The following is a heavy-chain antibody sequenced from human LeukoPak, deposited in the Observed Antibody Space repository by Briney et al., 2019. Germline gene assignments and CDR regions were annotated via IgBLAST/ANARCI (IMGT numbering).Heavy chain of an antibody. Sequence: GGSLRLSCAASGSSFSSYSMHWVRQAPGKGLEWVAVISYDANKTYYADSVKGRFTISRDNSKNTLNLQMNSLKTEDTAVYYCAGAPQNTDMLIFILNYWGQGTLVTVSS. CDR1: GSSFSSYS. CDR3: AGAPQNTDMLIFILNY. D-gene: IGHD3-16*01. CDR2: ISYDANKT. V-gene: IGHV3-30-3*01. J-gene: IGHJ4*02.